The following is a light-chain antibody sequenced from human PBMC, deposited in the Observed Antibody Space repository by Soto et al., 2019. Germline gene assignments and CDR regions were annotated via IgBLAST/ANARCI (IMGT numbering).Light chain of an antibody. J-gene: IGKJ1*01. CDR2: GAS. Sequence: ELVLTQSPGTLSLSPGERATLSCRASQSVSSGFLAWYQQKHGQAPRLLIYGASIRATGIPDRFSGSGSGTDFALTISRLEPEDFAVYYCHQYGGSPRTFGQGTKVEIK. V-gene: IGKV3-20*01. CDR3: HQYGGSPRT. CDR1: QSVSSGF.